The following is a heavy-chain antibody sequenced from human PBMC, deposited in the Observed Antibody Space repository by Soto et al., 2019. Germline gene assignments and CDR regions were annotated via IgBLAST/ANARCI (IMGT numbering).Heavy chain of an antibody. CDR2: IYWNDDK. D-gene: IGHD3-3*01. CDR3: AHSYDFWSGYYIGYYYYGMDV. J-gene: IGHJ6*02. CDR1: GFSLSTSGVG. V-gene: IGHV2-5*01. Sequence: QITLKESGPTLVKPTQTLTLTFTFSGFSLSTSGVGVGWVRQPPGKALEWLALIYWNDDKRSSPSLKSRLTITKDTSKNQVVLTMTNMDPVDTATYYCAHSYDFWSGYYIGYYYYGMDVWGQGTTVTVSS.